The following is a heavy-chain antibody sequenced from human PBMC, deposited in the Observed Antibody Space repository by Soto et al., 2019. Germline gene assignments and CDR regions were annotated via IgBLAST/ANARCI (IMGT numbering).Heavy chain of an antibody. J-gene: IGHJ5*02. Sequence: SETLSLTCSVSGDSISNSRFYWAWIRQPPGEVLEWIGSIYHTGNAYYNPSLKSRVTISVDTSKNQFSLKLTSVTAADAALYYCARDFFDSSDYNTNWFDPWGQGTLVTV. CDR3: ARDFFDSSDYNTNWFDP. CDR2: IYHTGNA. CDR1: GDSISNSRFY. V-gene: IGHV4-39*01. D-gene: IGHD3-22*01.